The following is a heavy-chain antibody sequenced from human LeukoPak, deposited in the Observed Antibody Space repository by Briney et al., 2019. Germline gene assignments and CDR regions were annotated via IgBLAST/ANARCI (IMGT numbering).Heavy chain of an antibody. Sequence: GESLKISCKGSGFKFFIYWIGWVRQMPGKGLEWMGNIYPGDSDIRYNPSFQGQVTISADKSINTAYLQWSSLKASDTAMYYCARREYCSGTSCPIDYWGQGTLITVSS. V-gene: IGHV5-51*01. CDR2: IYPGDSDI. D-gene: IGHD2-2*01. J-gene: IGHJ4*02. CDR1: GFKFFIYW. CDR3: ARREYCSGTSCPIDY.